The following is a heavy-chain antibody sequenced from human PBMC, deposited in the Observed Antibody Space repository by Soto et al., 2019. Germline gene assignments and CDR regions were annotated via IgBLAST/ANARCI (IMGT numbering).Heavy chain of an antibody. J-gene: IGHJ6*03. CDR2: ISWNSGSI. CDR1: GFTFDDYA. V-gene: IGHV3-9*01. Sequence: EVQLVESGGGLVQPGRSLRLSCAASGFTFDDYAMHWVRQAPGKGLEWVSGISWNSGSIGYADSVKGRFTISRDNAKNSLYLQMNSLRAEDTALYYCAKATYYDILTGYRYYYYMDVWGKGTTVTVSS. CDR3: AKATYYDILTGYRYYYYMDV. D-gene: IGHD3-9*01.